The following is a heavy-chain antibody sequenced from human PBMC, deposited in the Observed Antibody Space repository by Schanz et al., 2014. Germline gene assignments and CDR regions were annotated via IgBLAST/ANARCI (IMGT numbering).Heavy chain of an antibody. D-gene: IGHD2-15*01. CDR2: ISASGGST. J-gene: IGHJ6*02. V-gene: IGHV3-23*01. CDR3: AKARRKSNCSGGRCFHYSYYGMDV. CDR1: GFTFSSYA. Sequence: EGQLLESGGGLIQPGGSLRLSCAASGFTFSSYAMSWVRQAPGKGLEWVSTISASGGSTYYADSVKGRFTISRDNSKNILYLQMNSLRAEDTAVYYCAKARRKSNCSGGRCFHYSYYGMDVWGQGTTVTASS.